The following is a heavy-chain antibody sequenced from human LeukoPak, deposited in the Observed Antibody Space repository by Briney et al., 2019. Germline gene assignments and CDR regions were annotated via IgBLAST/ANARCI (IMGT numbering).Heavy chain of an antibody. V-gene: IGHV3-30*18. CDR3: EKGLHTSSWYGNWFDP. D-gene: IGHD2-15*01. CDR2: ISSDGSKE. Sequence: GGSLRLSCGASGFSFSTFAMHWVRQTPDKGLEWVAVISSDGSKEIYADSVKGRFTISRDNSKNTLYLRMNNLTPEDTALYYCEKGLHTSSWYGNWFDPWGQGTLVTVSS. J-gene: IGHJ5*02. CDR1: GFSFSTFA.